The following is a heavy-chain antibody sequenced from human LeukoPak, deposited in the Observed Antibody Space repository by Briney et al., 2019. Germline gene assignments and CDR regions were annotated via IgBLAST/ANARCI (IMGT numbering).Heavy chain of an antibody. CDR3: ARAFRGYYDSSGYPALLGFDY. CDR2: IYHSGST. V-gene: IGHV4-38-2*02. D-gene: IGHD3-22*01. Sequence: SETLSLTCTVSGYSISSGYYWGWIRQPPGKGLEWIGSIYHSGSTYYNPSLKGRVTISVDTSKNQFSLKLSSVTAADTAVYYCARAFRGYYDSSGYPALLGFDYWGQGTLVTVSS. CDR1: GYSISSGYY. J-gene: IGHJ4*02.